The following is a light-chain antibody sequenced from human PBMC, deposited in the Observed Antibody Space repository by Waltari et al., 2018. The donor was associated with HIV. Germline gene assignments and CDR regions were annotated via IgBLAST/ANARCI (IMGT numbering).Light chain of an antibody. Sequence: QSALTQPPSVSGSPGQSVTISCSGTGSDVGFFNRVPWYHPPPGTAPKLIIYEVSDRPSGVPDRFSGSKSGNTASLTISGLQAEDEAVYHCSSYTTSNTFVFGTGTLVTVL. CDR2: EVS. CDR1: GSDVGFFNR. CDR3: SSYTTSNTFV. V-gene: IGLV2-18*02. J-gene: IGLJ1*01.